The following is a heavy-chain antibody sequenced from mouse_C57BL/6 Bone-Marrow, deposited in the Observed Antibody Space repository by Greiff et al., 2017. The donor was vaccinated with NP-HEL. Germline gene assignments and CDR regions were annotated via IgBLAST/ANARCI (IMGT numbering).Heavy chain of an antibody. V-gene: IGHV1-69*01. J-gene: IGHJ1*03. Sequence: VQLQQPGAELVMPGASVKLSCKASGYTFTSYWMHWVKQRPGQGLEWIGEIDPSDSYTNYNQKFKGKSTLTVDKSSSTAYMQLSSLTSEDSAVYYCAREPYYYYGSSYDWYFDVWGTGTTVTVSS. D-gene: IGHD1-1*01. CDR1: GYTFTSYW. CDR3: AREPYYYYGSSYDWYFDV. CDR2: IDPSDSYT.